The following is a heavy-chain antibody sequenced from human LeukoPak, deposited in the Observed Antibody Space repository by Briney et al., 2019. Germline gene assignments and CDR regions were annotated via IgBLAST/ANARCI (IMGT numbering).Heavy chain of an antibody. CDR1: GFTFSSYC. J-gene: IGHJ5*02. CDR2: SSSIGGRT. Sequence: GGSLRLSCAASGFTFSSYCMNWVRQAPGKGLEWVSGSSSIGGRTYYADSVKGRFTVTRDNSRNTLYLQMNSLRAEDTAVYYCSNEESWGRFDQWGQGTLVTVSS. D-gene: IGHD7-27*01. CDR3: SNEESWGRFDQ. V-gene: IGHV3-23*01.